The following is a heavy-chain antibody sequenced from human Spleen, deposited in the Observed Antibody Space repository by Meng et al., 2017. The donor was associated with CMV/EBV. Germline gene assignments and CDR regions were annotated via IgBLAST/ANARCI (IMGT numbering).Heavy chain of an antibody. D-gene: IGHD3-16*01. J-gene: IGHJ4*02. V-gene: IGHV4-4*07. CDR2: IQVIGDT. CDR3: AGSRPGGGACDY. CDR1: GTDCRNYN. Sequence: GSGLLKTQDTLSLCVIVSGTDCRNYNWNWVWQSAGQGLEWIGLIQVIGDTVYNPSLQSRVTVSIDASKSQFSLPLHSVTAADTATYYCAGSRPGGGACDYWGQGILVTVSS.